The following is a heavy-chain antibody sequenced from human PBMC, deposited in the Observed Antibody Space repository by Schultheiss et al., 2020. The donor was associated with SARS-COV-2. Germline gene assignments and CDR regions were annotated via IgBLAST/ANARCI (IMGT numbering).Heavy chain of an antibody. V-gene: IGHV3-48*03. Sequence: GGSLRLSCAASGFTFSSYEMNWVRQAPGKGLEWVSYISSSGSTIYYADSVKGRFTISRDNSKNTLYLQMNSLRAEDTAVYYCARDQVYGSGTAIRYYFDYWGQGTLVTVSS. J-gene: IGHJ4*02. CDR1: GFTFSSYE. CDR2: ISSSGSTI. CDR3: ARDQVYGSGTAIRYYFDY. D-gene: IGHD3-10*01.